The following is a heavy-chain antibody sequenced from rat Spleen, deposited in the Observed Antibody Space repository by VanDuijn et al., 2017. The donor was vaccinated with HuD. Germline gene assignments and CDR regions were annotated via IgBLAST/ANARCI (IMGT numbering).Heavy chain of an antibody. CDR1: GFSFSDDN. J-gene: IGHJ2*01. Sequence: EVQLVESGGGLVQPGRPLKLSCAASGFSFSDDNMAWVRQPPKKGLEWAATILYDGTRTFYRDSVKGPLTIPRENAKSTLYLEMDSLRSEDTATYYCATHGGGYGWFAYWGQGVMVTVSS. CDR3: ATHGGGYGWFAY. CDR2: ILYDGTRT. D-gene: IGHD1-11*01. V-gene: IGHV5S10*01.